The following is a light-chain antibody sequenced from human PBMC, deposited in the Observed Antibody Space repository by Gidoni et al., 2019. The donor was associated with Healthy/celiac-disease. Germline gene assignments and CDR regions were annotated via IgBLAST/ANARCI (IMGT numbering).Light chain of an antibody. Sequence: AIRMTQSPSSFSASIGDRVTITCRASQGISSYLAWYQQKPGKAPKLLIYAASTLQSGVPSRCSGSGSGTDFTLTISCLQSEDFATYYCQQYYSYPPVTFGQGTRLEIK. J-gene: IGKJ5*01. V-gene: IGKV1-8*01. CDR3: QQYYSYPPVT. CDR2: AAS. CDR1: QGISSY.